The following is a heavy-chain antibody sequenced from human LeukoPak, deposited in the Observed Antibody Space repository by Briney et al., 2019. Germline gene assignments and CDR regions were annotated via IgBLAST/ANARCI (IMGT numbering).Heavy chain of an antibody. V-gene: IGHV1-3*01. CDR3: ARGGLVGFGEYFDY. D-gene: IGHD3-10*01. CDR1: GYTFTSYA. J-gene: IGHJ4*02. CDR2: INAGNGNT. Sequence: ASVKVSCKASGYTFTSYAMHWVRQAPGQRLEWMGWINAGNGNTKYSQKFQGRVTITRDTSASTAYMELSSLRSEDTAVYYCARGGLVGFGEYFDYWGQGTLVTVSS.